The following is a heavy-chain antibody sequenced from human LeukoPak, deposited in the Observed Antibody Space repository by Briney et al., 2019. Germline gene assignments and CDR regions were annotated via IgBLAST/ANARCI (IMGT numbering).Heavy chain of an antibody. D-gene: IGHD3-10*01. CDR3: ARSQNYYGSGDY. V-gene: IGHV4-61*01. Sequence: PSETLSLTCTVSGDSVSNGNYYWSWLRQPPGKALEWIGYIYYTGSTYYNPSLEGRVTISVDTSRNQFSVKLGSVTAADTAVYYCARSQNYYGSGDYWSQGTLVTVSS. CDR1: GDSVSNGNYY. CDR2: IYYTGST. J-gene: IGHJ4*02.